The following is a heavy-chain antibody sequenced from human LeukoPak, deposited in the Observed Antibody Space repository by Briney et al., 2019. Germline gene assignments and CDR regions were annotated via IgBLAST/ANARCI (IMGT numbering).Heavy chain of an antibody. CDR1: GFTFSNYG. D-gene: IGHD6-13*01. V-gene: IGHV3-33*01. CDR2: IWYDGSNK. Sequence: GGSLRLSCAASGFTFSNYGMHWVRQAPGKGLEWVAVIWYDGSNKYYADSVKGRFTISRDNSKNTLYLQMNSLRAEDTAVYYCARDSSSSWYYVGAFDIWGQGTMVTVSS. CDR3: ARDSSSSWYYVGAFDI. J-gene: IGHJ3*02.